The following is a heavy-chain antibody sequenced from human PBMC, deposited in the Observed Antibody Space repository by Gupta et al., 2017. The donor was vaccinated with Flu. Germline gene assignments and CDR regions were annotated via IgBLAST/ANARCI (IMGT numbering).Heavy chain of an antibody. J-gene: IGHJ3*02. Sequence: QVQLQESGPGLVKPSQTLSLTCTVSGDSITSGGYYWNWIRQHPVKGLEWIGYIYYTGSTFYNPSLKSRVTISVDTSKKQLSMRLSSGTAADTAVYYCVKGAQQWSFGAFDIWGQGTVVTVSS. V-gene: IGHV4-31*03. CDR1: GDSITSGGYY. CDR2: IYYTGST. D-gene: IGHD1-26*01. CDR3: VKGAQQWSFGAFDI.